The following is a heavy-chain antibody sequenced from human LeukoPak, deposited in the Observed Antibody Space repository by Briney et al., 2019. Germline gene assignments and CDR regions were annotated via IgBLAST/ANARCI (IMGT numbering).Heavy chain of an antibody. Sequence: SETLSLTCTVSGGSISSYYRSWIRQPPGKGLEWIGYIYYSGSTNYNPSLKSRVTISVDTSKNQFSLKLSSVTAADTAVYYCARDAYYYDSSGTYGMDVWGQGTTVTVSS. CDR1: GGSISSYY. D-gene: IGHD3-22*01. J-gene: IGHJ6*02. CDR3: ARDAYYYDSSGTYGMDV. V-gene: IGHV4-59*01. CDR2: IYYSGST.